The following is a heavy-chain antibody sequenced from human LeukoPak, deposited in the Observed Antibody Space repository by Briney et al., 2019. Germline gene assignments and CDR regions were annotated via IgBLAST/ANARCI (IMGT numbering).Heavy chain of an antibody. Sequence: GGSLRLSCAASGFTFSRNAMNWVRQAPGKGLEWVSFISSSSNCMSYADSVKGRFTISRDNAKSSLYLQMNSLRAEDTAVYYCARPLDSSNNYFDYWGQGTLVTVSA. V-gene: IGHV3-21*01. J-gene: IGHJ4*02. CDR3: ARPLDSSNNYFDY. D-gene: IGHD6-13*01. CDR1: GFTFSRNA. CDR2: ISSSSNCM.